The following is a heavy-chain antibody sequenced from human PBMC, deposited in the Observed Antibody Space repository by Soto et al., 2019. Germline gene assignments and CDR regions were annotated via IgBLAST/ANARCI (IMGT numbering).Heavy chain of an antibody. CDR1: GFTFSSYW. J-gene: IGHJ4*02. CDR3: AREGIATMESHFDY. V-gene: IGHV3-74*01. CDR2: INSDGSST. Sequence: GGSLRLSCAASGFTFSSYWMHWVRQAPGKGLMWVSRINSDGSSTSYADSVKGRFTISRDNAKNTLYLQMNSLRAEDTAVYYCAREGIATMESHFDYWGQGTLVTVSS. D-gene: IGHD2-21*01.